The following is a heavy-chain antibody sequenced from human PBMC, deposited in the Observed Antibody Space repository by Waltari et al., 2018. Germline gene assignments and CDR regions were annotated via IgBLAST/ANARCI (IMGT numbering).Heavy chain of an antibody. V-gene: IGHV3-23*01. CDR2: SSGRCGNT. CDR3: AKSRAVASGMDV. Sequence: EVQLLESGGGLVQPGGSLRLSCAASGFTFSTYGMRWVRQAPGKGREWGEGSSGRCGNTIYADSVKGRLTISRDNSKNTLYLQMNSLRAEDTAVYYCAKSRAVASGMDVWGQGTTVTVSS. J-gene: IGHJ6*02. CDR1: GFTFSTYG. D-gene: IGHD6-19*01.